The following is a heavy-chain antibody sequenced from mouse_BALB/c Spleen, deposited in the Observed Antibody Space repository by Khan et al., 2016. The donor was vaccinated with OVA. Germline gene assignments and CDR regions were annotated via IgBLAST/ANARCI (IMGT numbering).Heavy chain of an antibody. V-gene: IGHV1S136*01. D-gene: IGHD1-1*01. CDR1: GYTFTHYV. CDR3: ARHASSPYYAMDY. CDR2: INPYNDGT. J-gene: IGHJ4*01. Sequence: VQLQQPGPELVKPGASVKMSCKASGYTFTHYVMHWVKQKPGKGLEWIGYINPYNDGTNYNEKFKGKATLTSDKSYSKAYMELSSLTSEDSAVYYCARHASSPYYAMDYWGQGTSVTVSS.